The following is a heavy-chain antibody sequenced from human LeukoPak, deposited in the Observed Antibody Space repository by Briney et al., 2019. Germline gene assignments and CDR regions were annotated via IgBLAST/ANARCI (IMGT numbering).Heavy chain of an antibody. D-gene: IGHD4-17*01. CDR1: GGSFSGYY. J-gene: IGHJ3*02. CDR3: ARILTTVTSDAFDI. V-gene: IGHV4-34*01. CDR2: INHSGST. Sequence: SETLSLTCAVYGGSFSGYYWSWIRQPPGKGLEWIGEINHSGSTNYNPSLKSRVTISVDTSKNQFSLKLSSVTAADTAVYYCARILTTVTSDAFDIWGQGTMVTVAS.